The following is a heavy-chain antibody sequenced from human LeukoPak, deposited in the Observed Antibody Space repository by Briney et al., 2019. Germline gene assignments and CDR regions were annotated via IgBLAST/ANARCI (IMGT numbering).Heavy chain of an antibody. CDR2: ISSSGNTI. CDR1: GFTFSNYE. CDR3: ARGSGFDY. V-gene: IGHV3-48*03. J-gene: IGHJ4*02. Sequence: PGGSLRLSCAASGFTFSNYEMNWVRQAPGKGLEWVSYISSSGNTIYYADSVKGRFTISRDNAKNSLYLQMNSLRAEDTAVYYCARGSGFDYWGQGTLVTVSS.